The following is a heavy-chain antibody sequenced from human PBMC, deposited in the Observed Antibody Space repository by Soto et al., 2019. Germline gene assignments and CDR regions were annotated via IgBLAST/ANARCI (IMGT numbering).Heavy chain of an antibody. CDR1: GFTFSSYA. CDR3: AKAIGYSSAWLYDAFDI. V-gene: IGHV3-23*01. CDR2: ISGTGGST. Sequence: EVQLLESGGGLVQPGGSLRLSCAASGFTFSSYAMSWVRQAPGKGLEWVSAISGTGGSTYYADSVKGRFTISRDNSNNTLHLQINSLRAEDTAVYYYAKAIGYSSAWLYDAFDIWGQGTMATVSS. D-gene: IGHD6-19*01. J-gene: IGHJ3*02.